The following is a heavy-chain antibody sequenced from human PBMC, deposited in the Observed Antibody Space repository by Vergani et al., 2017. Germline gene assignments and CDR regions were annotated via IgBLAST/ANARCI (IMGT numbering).Heavy chain of an antibody. CDR2: ISYDGTNK. J-gene: IGHJ3*02. CDR1: GFTFGDHG. CDR3: AKDRAGTVVNDAFDI. Sequence: QVQLVESGGGVVQPGRSLRLSCAASGFTFGDHGIHWVRRAPGKGLEWVALISYDGTNKYYTNSVRGRFTISRDNSKSTLFLQMNSLRAEDTAVYYCAKDRAGTVVNDAFDIWGQGTMVTVSS. V-gene: IGHV3-30-3*01. D-gene: IGHD4-23*01.